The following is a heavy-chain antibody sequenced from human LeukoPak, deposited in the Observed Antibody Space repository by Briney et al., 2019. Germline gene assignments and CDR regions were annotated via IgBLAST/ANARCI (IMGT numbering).Heavy chain of an antibody. CDR2: INPNSGGT. D-gene: IGHD6-13*01. CDR1: GYPFTSYY. Sequence: ASVKVSCKASGYPFTSYYMRWVRQAPGQGLEWMGWINPNSGGTKYAQKFQGRVTMTRDTSISTAYMELSRLRSDDTAVYHCARGSHDEEAAGTTPTFDPWGQGTLVTVSS. CDR3: ARGSHDEEAAGTTPTFDP. V-gene: IGHV1-2*02. J-gene: IGHJ5*02.